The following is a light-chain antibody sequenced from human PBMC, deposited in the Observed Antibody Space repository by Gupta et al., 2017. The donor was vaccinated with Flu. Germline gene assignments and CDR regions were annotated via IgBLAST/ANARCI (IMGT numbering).Light chain of an antibody. CDR2: DVS. CDR3: CSYAGSYTFVV. J-gene: IGLJ2*01. V-gene: IGLV2-11*01. CDR1: SSDVGGYNY. Sequence: QSALTQPRAVSGSTGQCVTISCTGTSSDVGGYNYVSWYPQLPGKAPKLMIYDVSKRPSGVPDRFSGSKSGNTASLTISGLQAEDEADYYCCSYAGSYTFVVFGGGTKLTVL.